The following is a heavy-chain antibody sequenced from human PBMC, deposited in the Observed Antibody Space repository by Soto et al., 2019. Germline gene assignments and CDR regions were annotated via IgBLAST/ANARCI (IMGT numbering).Heavy chain of an antibody. CDR2: IDPSDSYT. CDR3: ARVHKNWFDS. Sequence: GESLKISCKAPGYNFTGFCIHWVRQMPGKGLEWLGKIDPSDSYTNYSPSFEGHVTISTDNSITTAYLQWSSLRASDTALYFCARVHKNWFDSWAQGTMVTVSS. V-gene: IGHV5-10-1*01. J-gene: IGHJ5*01. CDR1: GYNFTGFC.